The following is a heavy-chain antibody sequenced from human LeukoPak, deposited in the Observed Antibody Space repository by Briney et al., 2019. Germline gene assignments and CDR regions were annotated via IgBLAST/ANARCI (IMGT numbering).Heavy chain of an antibody. CDR2: IYYNGST. D-gene: IGHD5-12*01. Sequence: SETLSLTCTVSGGSISSHYWSWIRQPPGEGLEWIGYIYYNGSTNYNPSLKSRVTISVDTSKNHFSLKLSSVTAADTAVYYCARGYVARFDSWGQGTLVTVSS. V-gene: IGHV4-59*11. CDR3: ARGYVARFDS. J-gene: IGHJ4*02. CDR1: GGSISSHY.